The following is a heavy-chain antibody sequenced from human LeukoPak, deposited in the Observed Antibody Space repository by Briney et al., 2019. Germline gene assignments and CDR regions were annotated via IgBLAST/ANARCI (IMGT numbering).Heavy chain of an antibody. J-gene: IGHJ6*03. Sequence: ASVKVSCKASGYTFNNYGINWVRQATGQGLEWMGWMNPNSGNTGYAQKFQGRVTMTRNTSISTAYMELSSLRSEDTAVYYCARGGSSYYYYYMDVWGKGTTVTISS. CDR3: ARGGSSYYYYYMDV. CDR1: GYTFNNYG. CDR2: MNPNSGNT. V-gene: IGHV1-8*02. D-gene: IGHD6-13*01.